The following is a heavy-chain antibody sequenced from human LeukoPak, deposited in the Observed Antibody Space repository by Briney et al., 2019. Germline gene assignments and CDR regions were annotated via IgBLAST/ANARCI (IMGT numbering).Heavy chain of an antibody. D-gene: IGHD1-1*01. CDR1: GFTFSNYA. CDR2: ISFDATKE. J-gene: IGHJ3*02. V-gene: IGHV3-30*01. CDR3: ARFKVGTNTTQKNAFDI. Sequence: GGSLRLPCAASGFTFSNYAMHWVRQAPGKGLEWVAVISFDATKEYFGKSVKGRFTISRDNSKATLYLQMHRLRIEDTALYFCARFKVGTNTTQKNAFDIWGRGTVVAVSS.